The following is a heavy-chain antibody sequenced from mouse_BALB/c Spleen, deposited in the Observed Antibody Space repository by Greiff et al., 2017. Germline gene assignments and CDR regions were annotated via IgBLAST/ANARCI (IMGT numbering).Heavy chain of an antibody. Sequence: DVKLVESGGGLVKPGGSLKLSCAASGFTFSSYAMSWVRQTPGKGLEWVGTISSGGSYTYYPDSVKGRFTISSYNAKNPLYLQMSSLRSDDTAMYYYASHYYYAMDYWGQGTSVTVSS. CDR1: GFTFSSYA. V-gene: IGHV5-9-3*01. J-gene: IGHJ4*01. CDR3: ASHYYYAMDY. CDR2: ISSGGSYT.